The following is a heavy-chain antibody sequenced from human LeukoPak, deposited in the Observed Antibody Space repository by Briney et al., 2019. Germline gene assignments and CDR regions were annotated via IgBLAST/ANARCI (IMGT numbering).Heavy chain of an antibody. CDR3: ARVGRYNWFDP. Sequence: GGSLRLSCAASGFTFSSYGMHWGRQAPGKGLEWVAVMWYDGSNKYYADSVKGRFTISRDNSKNTLYLQTDSLRADDTAVYFCARVGRYNWFDPWGQGTLVTVSS. J-gene: IGHJ5*02. CDR2: MWYDGSNK. CDR1: GFTFSSYG. V-gene: IGHV3-33*01.